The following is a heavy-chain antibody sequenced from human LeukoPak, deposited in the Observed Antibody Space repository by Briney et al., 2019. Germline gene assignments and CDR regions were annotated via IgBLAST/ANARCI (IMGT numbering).Heavy chain of an antibody. CDR3: ARDPYTEKETTPADFDI. CDR2: IYSNGST. CDR1: GFTVSRYS. Sequence: GGSLRLSCAASGFTVSRYSMSWVRQAPGKGLEWVSIIYSNGSTYTADSVKGRFTISRDNSKNTLYLQMNSLRAEDRAVYYCARDPYTEKETTPADFDIWGQGTMVTVSS. D-gene: IGHD4-17*01. V-gene: IGHV3-66*03. J-gene: IGHJ3*02.